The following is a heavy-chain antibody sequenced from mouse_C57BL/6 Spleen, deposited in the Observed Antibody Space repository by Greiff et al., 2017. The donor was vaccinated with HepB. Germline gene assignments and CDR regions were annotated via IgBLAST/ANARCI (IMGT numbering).Heavy chain of an antibody. D-gene: IGHD1-1*01. V-gene: IGHV1-26*01. Sequence: EVQLQQSGPELVKPGASVKISCKASGYTFTDYYMNWVKQSHGKSLEWIGDINPNNGGTSYNQKFKGKATLTVDKSSSTAYMELRSLTSEDSAGYYCARTTTVLEYWGQGTTLTVSS. CDR2: INPNNGGT. J-gene: IGHJ2*01. CDR1: GYTFTDYY. CDR3: ARTTTVLEY.